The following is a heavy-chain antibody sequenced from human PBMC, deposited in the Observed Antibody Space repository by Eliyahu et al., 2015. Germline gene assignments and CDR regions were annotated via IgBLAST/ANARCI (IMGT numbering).Heavy chain of an antibody. CDR2: ISYDGSNK. Sequence: QVQLVESGGGVVQPGRSLRLSCAASGFTFSSYGMHWVRQAPGKGLEWVAVISYDGSNKYYADSVKGRFTISRDNSKNTLYLQMNSLRAEDTAVYYCAITLIWSGPFDYWGQGTLVTVS. J-gene: IGHJ4*02. CDR3: AITLIWSGPFDY. V-gene: IGHV3-30*03. D-gene: IGHD3-3*01. CDR1: GFTFSSYG.